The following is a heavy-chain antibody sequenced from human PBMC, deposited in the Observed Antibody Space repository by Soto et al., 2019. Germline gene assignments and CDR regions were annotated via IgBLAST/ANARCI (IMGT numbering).Heavy chain of an antibody. CDR1: GGSISSGGYY. D-gene: IGHD6-19*01. J-gene: IGHJ4*02. CDR2: IYYSGST. V-gene: IGHV4-31*03. Sequence: PSETLSLTCTVSGGSISSGGYYWSWIRQHPGKGLEWIGYIYYSGSTYYNPSLKSRVTISVDTSKNQFSLKLSSVTAADTAVYYCARSPSGWYSPRYDYWGQGTLVTVSS. CDR3: ARSPSGWYSPRYDY.